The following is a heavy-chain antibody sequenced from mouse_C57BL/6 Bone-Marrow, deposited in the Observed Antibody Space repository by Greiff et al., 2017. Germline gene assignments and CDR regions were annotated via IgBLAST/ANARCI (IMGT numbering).Heavy chain of an antibody. CDR3: ARSLITTVVAYYFDY. Sequence: QVHVKQPGAELVKPGASVKLSCKASGYTFTSYWMHWVKQRPGRGLEWIGRIDPNSGGTKYNEKFKSKATLTVDKPSSTAYMQLSSLTSEDSAVYDCARSLITTVVAYYFDYWGQGTTLTVSS. V-gene: IGHV1-72*01. CDR2: IDPNSGGT. J-gene: IGHJ2*01. D-gene: IGHD1-1*01. CDR1: GYTFTSYW.